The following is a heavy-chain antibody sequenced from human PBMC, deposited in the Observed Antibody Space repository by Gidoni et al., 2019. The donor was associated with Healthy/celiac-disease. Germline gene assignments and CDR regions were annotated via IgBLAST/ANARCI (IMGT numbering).Heavy chain of an antibody. CDR2: IYSGGST. V-gene: IGHV3-66*02. D-gene: IGHD3-10*01. CDR1: GFTVSSNY. CDR3: AREPFNYYYYGMDV. Sequence: EVQLVESGGGLVQPGGSLRLSWAASGFTVSSNYMSWVRQAPGKGLEWVSVIYSGGSTYYADSVKGRFTISRDNSKNTLYLQMNSLRAEDTAVYYCAREPFNYYYYGMDVWGQGTTVTVSS. J-gene: IGHJ6*02.